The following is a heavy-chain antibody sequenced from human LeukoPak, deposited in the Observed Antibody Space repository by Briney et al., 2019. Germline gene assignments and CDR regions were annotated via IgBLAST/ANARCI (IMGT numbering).Heavy chain of an antibody. J-gene: IGHJ4*02. CDR3: ARGILRDYYDSSGFYHRGGVGY. V-gene: IGHV4-59*01. CDR2: IYYRGST. CDR1: DDSITMYY. Sequence: PSETLSLTCTVSDDSITMYYWTWIRQPPGKGLEWIGYIYYRGSTNYNPSLKSRVTISVDTSKNQFSLKLSSVTAADTAVYYCARGILRDYYDSSGFYHRGGVGYWGQGTLVTVSS. D-gene: IGHD3-22*01.